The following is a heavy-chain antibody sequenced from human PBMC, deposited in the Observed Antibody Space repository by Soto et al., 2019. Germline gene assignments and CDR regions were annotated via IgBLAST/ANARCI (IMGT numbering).Heavy chain of an antibody. V-gene: IGHV3-21*01. J-gene: IGHJ4*02. CDR3: ARDRYCSSTSCPPNFDY. Sequence: GGSLRLSCAASGFTFSSYSMNWVRQAPGKGLEWVSSISSSSSYIYYADSVKGRFTISRDNAKNSLYLQMNSLRAEDTAVYYCARDRYCSSTSCPPNFDYWGQGTLVTVSS. CDR2: ISSSSSYI. D-gene: IGHD2-2*01. CDR1: GFTFSSYS.